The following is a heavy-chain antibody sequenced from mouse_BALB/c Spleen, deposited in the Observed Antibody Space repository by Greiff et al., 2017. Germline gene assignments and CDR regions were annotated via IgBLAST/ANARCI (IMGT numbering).Heavy chain of an antibody. D-gene: IGHD4-1*01. CDR3: ARQGDSLGAMDY. Sequence: EVKLVESGGDLVKPGGSLKLSCAASGFTFSSYGMSWVRQTPDKRLEWVATISSGGSYTYYPDSVKGRFTISRDNAKNTLYLQMSSLKSEDTAMYYCARQGDSLGAMDYWGQGTSVTVSS. J-gene: IGHJ4*01. V-gene: IGHV5-6*02. CDR1: GFTFSSYG. CDR2: ISSGGSYT.